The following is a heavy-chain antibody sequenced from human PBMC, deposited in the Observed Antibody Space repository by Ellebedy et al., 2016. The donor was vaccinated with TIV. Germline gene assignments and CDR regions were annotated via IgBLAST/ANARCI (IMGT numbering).Heavy chain of an antibody. Sequence: AASVKVSCKASGYTFTNYYVHWVRQAPGQGLEWMGIISSSAGSTSYAQKFQGRVTMSRDTSTTTVYMELSSLRSEDTAVYYCASVYGPGTYDYWGQGTLVTVSS. J-gene: IGHJ4*02. CDR3: ASVYGPGTYDY. CDR1: GYTFTNYY. CDR2: ISSSAGST. D-gene: IGHD3-10*01. V-gene: IGHV1-46*01.